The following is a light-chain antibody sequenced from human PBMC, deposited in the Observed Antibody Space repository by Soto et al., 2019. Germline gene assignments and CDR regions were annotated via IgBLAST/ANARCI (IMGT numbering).Light chain of an antibody. CDR3: QQRTNSPPWT. CDR1: QNISTS. CDR2: GVS. Sequence: EIVLTQSPATLSLSPGEGASLSCRASQNISTSLAWYQQRPGQVPRLLIYGVSKRAPAIPPRFSGSGSGTDVTLSVRGLETEDFATYYCQQRTNSPPWTFGQGTRVELK. J-gene: IGKJ1*01. V-gene: IGKV3-11*01.